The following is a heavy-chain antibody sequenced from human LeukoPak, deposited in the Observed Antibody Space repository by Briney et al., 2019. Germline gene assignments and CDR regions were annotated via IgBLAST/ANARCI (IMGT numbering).Heavy chain of an antibody. CDR3: AKGSPFTVSTDYFDF. V-gene: IGHV3-9*01. D-gene: IGHD4-17*01. Sequence: PGGSLRLSCEVSGFRFDDYAIRWVRQAPGKGLEWVSGITWNSASLDYADSVKGRFTISRDNAKNSLYLQMNSLRTEDTALYYCAKGSPFTVSTDYFDFWGQGTLVTVSS. CDR1: GFRFDDYA. CDR2: ITWNSASL. J-gene: IGHJ4*02.